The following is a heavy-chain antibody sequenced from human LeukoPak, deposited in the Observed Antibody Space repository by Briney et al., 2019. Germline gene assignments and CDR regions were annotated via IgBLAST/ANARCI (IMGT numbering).Heavy chain of an antibody. J-gene: IGHJ4*02. V-gene: IGHV3-9*01. CDR3: ARWGPDY. CDR1: GFTFDDYA. CDR2: ISWNSGSI. Sequence: PGRSLRLSCVASGFTFDDYAMHWVRQAPGKGLEWVSGISWNSGSIGYADSVKGRFTISRDNAKNSLYLQMNSLRAEDTAVYYCARWGPDYWGQGTLVTVSS. D-gene: IGHD5-24*01.